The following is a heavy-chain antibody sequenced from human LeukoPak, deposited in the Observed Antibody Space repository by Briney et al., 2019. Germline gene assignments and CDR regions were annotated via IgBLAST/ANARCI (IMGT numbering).Heavy chain of an antibody. D-gene: IGHD3-22*01. J-gene: IGHJ3*02. CDR2: INWNGGST. CDR3: AREAYDSSGYYAAFDI. CDR1: GFTFDDYG. Sequence: GGSLRLSCAASGFTFDDYGMSWVRQAPGKGLEWVSGINWNGGSTGYADSVKGLFTISRDNAKNSLYLQMNSLRAEDTALYYCAREAYDSSGYYAAFDIWGQGTMVTVSS. V-gene: IGHV3-20*04.